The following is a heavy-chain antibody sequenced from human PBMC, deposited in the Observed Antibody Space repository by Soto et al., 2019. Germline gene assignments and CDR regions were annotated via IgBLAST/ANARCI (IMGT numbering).Heavy chain of an antibody. CDR1: GFTFISYA. J-gene: IGHJ4*02. V-gene: IGHV3-23*01. D-gene: IGHD3-22*01. CDR2: ISGSGGST. Sequence: GGSLRLSCGASGFTFISYAMSWVRQAPGKGLEWVSAISGSGGSTYYADSVKGRFTISRDNSKNTLYLQMNSLRAEDTAIYYCAKDRLYYDSNDWGQGTLVTVSS. CDR3: AKDRLYYDSND.